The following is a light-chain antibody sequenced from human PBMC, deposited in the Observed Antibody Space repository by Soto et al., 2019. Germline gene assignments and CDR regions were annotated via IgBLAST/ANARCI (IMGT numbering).Light chain of an antibody. J-gene: IGKJ1*01. CDR3: QHSYSIPWT. CDR1: QSISTY. CDR2: HAS. Sequence: DIQMTQSPSSLSASVGDRVTITCRASQSISTYLNWYQQRPGKAPNLVISHASTLQSGVPSRFSGSGFGTEFTLTITNLQPEDFATFYCQHSYSIPWTFGQGTKVDIK. V-gene: IGKV1-39*01.